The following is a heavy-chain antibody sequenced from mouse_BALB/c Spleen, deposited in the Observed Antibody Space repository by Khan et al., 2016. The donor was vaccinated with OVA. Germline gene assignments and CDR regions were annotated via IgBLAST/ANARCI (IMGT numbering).Heavy chain of an antibody. J-gene: IGHJ4*01. CDR1: GFTFSDSG. CDR2: ISNLAYSF. Sequence: EVELVESGGGLVQPGGSRKLSCAASGFTFSDSGRAWVRQAPGKGPEGVAFISNLAYSFYYAEPVTGRFTISRENAKNTLYLERSTLRSENTAMYYCARSWAMDYWGQGTSVTVSS. CDR3: ARSWAMDY. V-gene: IGHV5-15*02.